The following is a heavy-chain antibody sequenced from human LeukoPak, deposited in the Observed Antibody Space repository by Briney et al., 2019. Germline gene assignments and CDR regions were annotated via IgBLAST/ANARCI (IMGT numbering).Heavy chain of an antibody. Sequence: GGSLRLSCAASGFTFSNAWMSWVRQAPGKGLEWVGRIKSKTDGGTTDYAAPVKGRFTISRDDSKNTLYLQMNSLRAEDTAVYYCAKPVDYDFWSGYYLDYWGQGTLVTVSS. J-gene: IGHJ4*02. CDR2: IKSKTDGGTT. CDR1: GFTFSNAW. D-gene: IGHD3-3*01. V-gene: IGHV3-15*01. CDR3: AKPVDYDFWSGYYLDY.